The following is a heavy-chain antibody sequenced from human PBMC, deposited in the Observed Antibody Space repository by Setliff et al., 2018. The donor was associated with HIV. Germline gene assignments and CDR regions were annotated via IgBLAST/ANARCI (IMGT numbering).Heavy chain of an antibody. J-gene: IGHJ6*03. CDR3: ARDSDVAVGHDYMDV. CDR2: ISRNSGTI. Sequence: HPGGSLSLSCAASGFTFDDYAMHWVRQAPGKDLEWVSGISRNSGTIAYAGTVEGRFIVSRDNAKNSLFLLMSSLRTEDTALYYCARDSDVAVGHDYMDVWGKGTTVTVSS. V-gene: IGHV3-9*01. CDR1: GFTFDDYA. D-gene: IGHD6-19*01.